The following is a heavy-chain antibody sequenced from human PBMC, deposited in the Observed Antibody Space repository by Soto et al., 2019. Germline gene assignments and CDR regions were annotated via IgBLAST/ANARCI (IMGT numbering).Heavy chain of an antibody. Sequence: AGGSLRLSCAASGFTFSSYAMGWVRQAPGKGLEWVSAISGSGGSTYYADSVKGRFTISRDNSKSTLYLQMNSLRVEDTAVYYCAKEIGYCSGGSCNTFASWVKGTLVTVSS. J-gene: IGHJ5*02. CDR2: ISGSGGST. CDR3: AKEIGYCSGGSCNTFAS. D-gene: IGHD2-15*01. CDR1: GFTFSSYA. V-gene: IGHV3-23*01.